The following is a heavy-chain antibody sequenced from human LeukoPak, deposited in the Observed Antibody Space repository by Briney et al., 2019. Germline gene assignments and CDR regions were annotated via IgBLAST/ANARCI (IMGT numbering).Heavy chain of an antibody. CDR2: INRSGST. Sequence: SETLSLTCAVYGGSFSGYYWSWIRQPPGKGLEWIGEINRSGSTNYNPSLKSRVTISVDTSRNQFSLKLSSVTAADTAVYYCARGRRVQLWPRGSFFDYWGQGTLVTVSS. D-gene: IGHD5-18*01. CDR1: GGSFSGYY. J-gene: IGHJ4*02. CDR3: ARGRRVQLWPRGSFFDY. V-gene: IGHV4-34*01.